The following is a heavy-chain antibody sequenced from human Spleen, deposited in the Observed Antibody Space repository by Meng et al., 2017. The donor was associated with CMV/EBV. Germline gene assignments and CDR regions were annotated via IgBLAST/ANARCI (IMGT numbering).Heavy chain of an antibody. CDR3: ARELPHTYYFTS. J-gene: IGHJ4*02. CDR1: GYIVTTYH. D-gene: IGHD1-26*01. Sequence: QVQLVQSGAEVKQTGASVRLSCKASGYIVTTYHIHWVRQAPGQGLEWMGIIKSDGESNIYAQKFEDRVTMTRDMSTSTVYMDLTSLRSDDTAVYYCARELPHTYYFTSWGQGTLVTVSS. V-gene: IGHV1-46*01. CDR2: IKSDGESN.